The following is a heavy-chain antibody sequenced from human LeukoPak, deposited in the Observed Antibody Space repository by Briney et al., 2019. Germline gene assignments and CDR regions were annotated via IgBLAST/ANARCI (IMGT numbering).Heavy chain of an antibody. CDR1: GGSISSSY. CDR2: TYHSGST. J-gene: IGHJ3*02. CDR3: ARGYYDARGDSNPFDI. V-gene: IGHV4-59*01. D-gene: IGHD3-22*01. Sequence: SETLSLTCTVSGGSISSSYWSWIRQPPGRGLEWIGYTYHSGSTNYKPSLKSRVSISVDTSKNQFSLKLTSVTAADTAMYYCARGYYDARGDSNPFDIWGQGTMVTVSS.